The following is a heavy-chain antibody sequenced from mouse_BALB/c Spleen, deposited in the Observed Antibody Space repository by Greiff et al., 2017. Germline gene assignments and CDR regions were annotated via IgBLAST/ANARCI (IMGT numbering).Heavy chain of an antibody. CDR3: AVRTPLGY. J-gene: IGHJ2*01. CDR1: GYTFTDYA. CDR2: ISTYYGDA. D-gene: IGHD3-2*02. Sequence: QVQLKESGAELVRPGVSVKISCKGSGYTFTDYAMHWVKQSHAKSLEWIGVISTYYGDASYNQKFKGKATMTVDKSSSTAYMELARLTSEDSAIYYCAVRTPLGYWGQGTTLTVSS. V-gene: IGHV1S137*01.